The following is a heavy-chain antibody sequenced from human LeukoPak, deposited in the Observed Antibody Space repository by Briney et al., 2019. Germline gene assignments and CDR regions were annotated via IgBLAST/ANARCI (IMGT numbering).Heavy chain of an antibody. D-gene: IGHD2-2*01. J-gene: IGHJ5*02. CDR1: GGSISSGDYY. Sequence: SETLSLTCSVSGGSISSGDYYWSWIRQPPGKGLEWIGYIYYSGSTYYNPSLKSRVTISVDTSKNQFSLKLSSVTAADTAVYYCARESYPSWFDPWGQGTLVTVSS. CDR3: ARESYPSWFDP. CDR2: IYYSGST. V-gene: IGHV4-30-4*01.